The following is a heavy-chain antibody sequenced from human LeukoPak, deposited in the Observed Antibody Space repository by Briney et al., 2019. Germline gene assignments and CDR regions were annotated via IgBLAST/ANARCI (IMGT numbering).Heavy chain of an antibody. V-gene: IGHV3-7*01. Sequence: GGSLRLSCAASGFTFSSYWMSWVRQAPGKGLEWVANIKQDGSEKYYVDSVKGRFTISRDNAKNSLYLQMNSLRAEDTAVYYCARDSGFGELHYYYYYGMDVWGQGTTVTVSS. CDR2: IKQDGSEK. CDR3: ARDSGFGELHYYYYYGMDV. D-gene: IGHD3-10*01. J-gene: IGHJ6*02. CDR1: GFTFSSYW.